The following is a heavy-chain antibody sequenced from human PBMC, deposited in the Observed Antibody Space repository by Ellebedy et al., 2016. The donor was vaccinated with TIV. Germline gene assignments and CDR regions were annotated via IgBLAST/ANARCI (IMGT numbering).Heavy chain of an antibody. CDR3: ARSHNGLSTGWYSFDP. D-gene: IGHD6-19*01. J-gene: IGHJ5*02. Sequence: AASVKVSCKASGYTFTNYAIHWLRQAPGQRLEWMGWINAANGNTKYSQKFPGRVTMTRDTSASSVYMELSSLTSGDTAVYYCARSHNGLSTGWYSFDPWGQGTQVTVSS. V-gene: IGHV1-3*01. CDR1: GYTFTNYA. CDR2: INAANGNT.